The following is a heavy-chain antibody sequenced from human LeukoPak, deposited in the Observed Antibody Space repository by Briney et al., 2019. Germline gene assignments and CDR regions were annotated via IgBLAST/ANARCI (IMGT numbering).Heavy chain of an antibody. V-gene: IGHV4-4*09. D-gene: IGHD3-22*01. Sequence: SETLSLTCTVSGGSISSYYWSWIRQPPGKGLERIGYIYTSGSTNYNPSLKSRVTISVDTSKNQFSLKLSSVTAADTAVYYCARSPDSSGYRGLFDYWGQGTLVTVSS. CDR2: IYTSGST. J-gene: IGHJ4*02. CDR1: GGSISSYY. CDR3: ARSPDSSGYRGLFDY.